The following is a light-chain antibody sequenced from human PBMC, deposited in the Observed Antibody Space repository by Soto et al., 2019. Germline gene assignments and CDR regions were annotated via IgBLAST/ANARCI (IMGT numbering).Light chain of an antibody. V-gene: IGKV3-15*01. CDR2: GAS. Sequence: EIVMTQSPATLSVSPGERATLSCRASQSVSSNLAWYQPKPGQAPRLLIYGASTRATGIPARFSGSGSGTEFTLTISTLQSEDYAVYYCQQYNNWPRTLGQGTNV. J-gene: IGKJ1*01. CDR3: QQYNNWPRT. CDR1: QSVSSN.